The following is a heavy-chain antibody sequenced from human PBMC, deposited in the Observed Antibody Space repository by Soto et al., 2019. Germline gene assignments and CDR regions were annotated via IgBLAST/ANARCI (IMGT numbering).Heavy chain of an antibody. CDR2: IHHSGST. Sequence: PSETLSLTCAVYGGSFSGYYGTWIRQPPGKGLEWIGEIHHSGSTNYNPSLKSRVSISVDMSNNQFSLRLSSVTAADTAAYYCATPRKNFYYYGMDVWGQGTTVTVSS. CDR3: ATPRKNFYYYGMDV. V-gene: IGHV4-34*01. CDR1: GGSFSGYY. J-gene: IGHJ6*02.